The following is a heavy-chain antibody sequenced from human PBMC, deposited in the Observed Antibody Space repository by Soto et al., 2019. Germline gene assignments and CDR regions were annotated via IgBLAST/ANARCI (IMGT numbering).Heavy chain of an antibody. J-gene: IGHJ6*04. CDR1: GGSISSGGYY. D-gene: IGHD2-15*01. CDR2: IYYSGST. Sequence: SETLSLTCTVSGGSISSGGYYWSWIRQHPGKGLEWIGYIYYSGSTYYNPSLKSRVTISVDTSKNQFSLKLSSVTAADTAVYYCARDRCSGGSCYSGGAGWDVWGKGTTVTVSS. CDR3: ARDRCSGGSCYSGGAGWDV. V-gene: IGHV4-31*03.